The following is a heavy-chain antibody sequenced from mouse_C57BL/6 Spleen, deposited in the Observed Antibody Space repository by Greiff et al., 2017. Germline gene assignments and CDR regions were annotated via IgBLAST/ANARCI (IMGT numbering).Heavy chain of an antibody. J-gene: IGHJ4*01. CDR3: ARILAIYDGYSDYAMDY. D-gene: IGHD2-3*01. V-gene: IGHV5-17*01. Sequence: VKLVESGGGLVKPGGSLKLSCAASGFTFSDYGMHWVRQAPEKGLEWVAYISSGSSTIYYADTVKGRFTISRDNAKNTLFLQMTSLRSEDTAMYYCARILAIYDGYSDYAMDYWGQGTSVTVSS. CDR2: ISSGSSTI. CDR1: GFTFSDYG.